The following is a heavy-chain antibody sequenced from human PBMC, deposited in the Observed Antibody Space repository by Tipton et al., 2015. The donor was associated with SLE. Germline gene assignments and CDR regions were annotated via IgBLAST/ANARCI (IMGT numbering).Heavy chain of an antibody. V-gene: IGHV3-7*01. CDR1: GFTFSSYW. D-gene: IGHD1-26*01. CDR3: AKPGLSRGVVGALGY. Sequence: SLRLSCAASGFTFSSYWMSWVRQAPGKGLEWVANIKQDGSEKYYGDSVKGRCTISRDNAKNSLYLQMNSLRAEETAVYYCAKPGLSRGVVGALGYWGQGTLVTVSS. CDR2: IKQDGSEK. J-gene: IGHJ4*02.